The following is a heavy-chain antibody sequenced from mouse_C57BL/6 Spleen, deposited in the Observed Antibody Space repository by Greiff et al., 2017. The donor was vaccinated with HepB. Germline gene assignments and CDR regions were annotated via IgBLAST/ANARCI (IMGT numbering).Heavy chain of an antibody. Sequence: VQLQQSGPELVKPGASVKIPCKASGYTFTDYNMDWVKQSHGKSLEWIGDINPNNGGTIYNQKFKGKATLTVDKSSSTAYMELRSLTSEDTAVYYCARSGYYGTRPFAYWGQGTLVTVSA. D-gene: IGHD1-1*01. CDR1: GYTFTDYN. CDR2: INPNNGGT. CDR3: ARSGYYGTRPFAY. J-gene: IGHJ3*01. V-gene: IGHV1-18*01.